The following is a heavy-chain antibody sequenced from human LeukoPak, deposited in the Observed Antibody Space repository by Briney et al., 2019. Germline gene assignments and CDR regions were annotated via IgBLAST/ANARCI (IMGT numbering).Heavy chain of an antibody. V-gene: IGHV3-23*01. Sequence: GGSLRLSCAASGFTFSTYAMSWVRQAPGKGLEWVSIISGSGGTTFYADSVKGRFTISRDNSKNMLFLQMNSLKVEDTAIYYCAKGSVSSLLQPNFDYWGQGTLVTVSS. CDR2: ISGSGGTT. J-gene: IGHJ4*02. CDR1: GFTFSTYA. CDR3: AKGSVSSLLQPNFDY. D-gene: IGHD3-10*01.